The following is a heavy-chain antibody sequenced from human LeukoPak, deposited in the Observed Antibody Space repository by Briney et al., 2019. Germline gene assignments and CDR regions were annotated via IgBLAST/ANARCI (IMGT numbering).Heavy chain of an antibody. V-gene: IGHV3-23*01. CDR1: GFTFSTYA. D-gene: IGHD3-16*02. CDR2: ICGSGGCT. Sequence: PGGSLRLSCAASGFTFSTYAMSWVRKAPGRGLEWVSGICGSGGCTYYADSVKGRFTISRDNSKNTLYLQMNSLRVEDTAVYYCASTPFYDYVWGSYRYRGLFDNWGQGTLVSVSS. J-gene: IGHJ4*02. CDR3: ASTPFYDYVWGSYRYRGLFDN.